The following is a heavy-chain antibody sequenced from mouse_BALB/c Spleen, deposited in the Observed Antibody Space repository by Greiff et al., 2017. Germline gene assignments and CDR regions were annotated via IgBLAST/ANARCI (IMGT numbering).Heavy chain of an antibody. Sequence: VKLMESGPGLVAPSQSLSITCTVSGFSLTSYGVHWVRQPPGKGLEWLGVIWAGGSTNYNSALMSRLSISKDNSKSQVFLKMNSLQTDDTAIYYCVREGYGSSYDYYAMDYWGQGTSVTVSS. V-gene: IGHV2-9*02. J-gene: IGHJ4*01. D-gene: IGHD1-1*01. CDR2: IWAGGST. CDR1: GFSLTSYG. CDR3: VREGYGSSYDYYAMDY.